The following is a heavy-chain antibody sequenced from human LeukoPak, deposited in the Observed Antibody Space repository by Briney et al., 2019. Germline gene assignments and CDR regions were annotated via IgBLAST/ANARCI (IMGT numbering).Heavy chain of an antibody. CDR1: GGTFSSYA. J-gene: IGHJ6*02. Sequence: ASVKVSCKASGGTFSSYAISWVRQAPGQGLEWMGWISAYNGNTNYAQKLQGRVTMTTDTSTSTAYMELRSLRSDDTAVYYCARDIVLMVYAREYYYGMDVWGQGTTVTVSS. D-gene: IGHD2-8*01. V-gene: IGHV1-18*01. CDR2: ISAYNGNT. CDR3: ARDIVLMVYAREYYYGMDV.